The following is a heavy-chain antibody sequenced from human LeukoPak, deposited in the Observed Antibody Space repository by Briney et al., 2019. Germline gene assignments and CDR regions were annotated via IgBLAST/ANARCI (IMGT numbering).Heavy chain of an antibody. CDR3: AIPPLSGTGSSRPLAEMDV. V-gene: IGHV3-23*02. J-gene: IGHJ6*02. CDR1: GFTFSTYA. Sequence: PGGSLRLSCAASGFTFSTYAMSWVRQTPGKGLGWVSSICGSGSSIHCVDSYHRDSVKGRFAISRDNARNSLHLQMNSLRAEDTAVYYCAIPPLSGTGSSRPLAEMDVWGQGTTVTVSS. D-gene: IGHD3-10*01. CDR2: ICGSGSSIHCVDS.